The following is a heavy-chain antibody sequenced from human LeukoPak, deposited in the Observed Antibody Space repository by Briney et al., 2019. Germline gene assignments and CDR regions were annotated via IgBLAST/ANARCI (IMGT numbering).Heavy chain of an antibody. V-gene: IGHV3-30*02. D-gene: IGHD6-13*01. Sequence: GGSLRLSCAASGFTFSSYGMHWVRQAPGKGLEWVAFIRYDGSNKYYADPVKGRFAISRDNSKNTLYLQMHSLRAEDTAVYYCARDSQAVGTDFDYWGQGTLVTVSS. CDR2: IRYDGSNK. CDR1: GFTFSSYG. CDR3: ARDSQAVGTDFDY. J-gene: IGHJ4*02.